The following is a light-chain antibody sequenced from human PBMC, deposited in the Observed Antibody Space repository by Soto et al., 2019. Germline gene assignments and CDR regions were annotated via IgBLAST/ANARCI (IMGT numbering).Light chain of an antibody. J-gene: IGLJ3*02. CDR1: SSDVGSYNL. Sequence: QSALTQPASVSGSPGQSITISCTGTSSDVGSYNLVSWYQQHPDKAPKLMIYEVNKRPSGVSNRFSGSKSGNTASLTISGLQAEDEADYYCCSYAGSSTFWVFGGGTKLTVL. CDR2: EVN. V-gene: IGLV2-23*02. CDR3: CSYAGSSTFWV.